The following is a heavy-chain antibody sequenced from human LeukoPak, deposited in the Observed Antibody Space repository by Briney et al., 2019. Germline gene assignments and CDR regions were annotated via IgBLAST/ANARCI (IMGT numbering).Heavy chain of an antibody. CDR3: AKRFPYSSSWFADY. Sequence: GGSLRLSCAASGFIFSSYAMSWVRQAPGKGLEWVSAISGSGGSTYYADSVKGRFTISRDSSKNTLYLQMNSLRAEDTAVYYCAKRFPYSSSWFADYWGQGTLVSVSS. D-gene: IGHD6-13*01. CDR1: GFIFSSYA. V-gene: IGHV3-23*01. J-gene: IGHJ4*02. CDR2: ISGSGGST.